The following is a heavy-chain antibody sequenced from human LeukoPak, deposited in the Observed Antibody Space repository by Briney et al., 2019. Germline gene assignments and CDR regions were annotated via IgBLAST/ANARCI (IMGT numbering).Heavy chain of an antibody. CDR1: GGTFSSYA. Sequence: ASVKVSCKASGGTFSSYAISWVRQAPGQGLEWMGGIIPIFGTANYAQKFQGRVTITTDESTSTAYMELSSLRSEDTAVYYCGIGYCSSTSCPFDYWGKGTLVTVSS. J-gene: IGHJ4*02. D-gene: IGHD2-2*01. V-gene: IGHV1-69*05. CDR3: GIGYCSSTSCPFDY. CDR2: IIPIFGTA.